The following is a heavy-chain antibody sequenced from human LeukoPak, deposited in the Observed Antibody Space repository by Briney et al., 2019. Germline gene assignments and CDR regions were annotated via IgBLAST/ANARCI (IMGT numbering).Heavy chain of an antibody. V-gene: IGHV3-30*04. D-gene: IGHD5/OR15-5a*01. Sequence: GGSLRLSFAASGFTFSSYAMHCVRQAPGKGVEWGAGISFDGSNKYYTDSVKGRFTISRDNTNNTLYLQMNSLRAEDTAMYDCERDLYSVYDSVGSFDYWGEGTLVTVSS. J-gene: IGHJ4*02. CDR1: GFTFSSYA. CDR3: ERDLYSVYDSVGSFDY. CDR2: ISFDGSNK.